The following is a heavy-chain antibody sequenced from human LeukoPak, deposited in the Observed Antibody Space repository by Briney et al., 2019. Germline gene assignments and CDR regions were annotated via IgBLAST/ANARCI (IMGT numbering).Heavy chain of an antibody. CDR2: ISYDGSNK. V-gene: IGHV3-30*18. J-gene: IGHJ5*02. CDR3: ANHYYDSSGYHRENWFDP. Sequence: GGSLRLSCAASGFTFSSYGMPWVRQAPGKGLEWVAVISYDGSNKYYADSVKGRFTISRDNSKNTLYLQMNSLRAEDTAVYYCANHYYDSSGYHRENWFDPWGQGTLVTVSS. D-gene: IGHD3-22*01. CDR1: GFTFSSYG.